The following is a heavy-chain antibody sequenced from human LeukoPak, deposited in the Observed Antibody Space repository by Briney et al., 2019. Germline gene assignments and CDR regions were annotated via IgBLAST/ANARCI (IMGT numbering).Heavy chain of an antibody. J-gene: IGHJ4*02. D-gene: IGHD6-19*01. Sequence: SGPTLVKPTQTLTLTCTFSGFSLSTSGVGVGWIRQPPGKALEWLALIYWDDDKRYSPSLKSRLTITKDTSKNQVVLTMTNMDPVDTATYYCAHRLRSGGYSSRYYFDYWGQGTLVTVSS. CDR1: GFSLSTSGVG. CDR2: IYWDDDK. V-gene: IGHV2-5*02. CDR3: AHRLRSGGYSSRYYFDY.